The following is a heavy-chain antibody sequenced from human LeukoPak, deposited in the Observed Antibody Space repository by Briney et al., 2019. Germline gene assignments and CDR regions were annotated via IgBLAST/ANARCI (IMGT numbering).Heavy chain of an antibody. J-gene: IGHJ3*01. CDR1: GYTFIYYD. Sequence: GASVKVSCKASGYTFIYYDINWVRQAPGQGLEWMGLMSPHNGHTEYAQNFQGRVTMTRDTSTGTAYMELRSLRSEDTAVYYCARRTPRCGGTCYDAFDVWGQGTMVTVSS. D-gene: IGHD2-21*01. CDR3: ARRTPRCGGTCYDAFDV. CDR2: MSPHNGHT. V-gene: IGHV1-8*01.